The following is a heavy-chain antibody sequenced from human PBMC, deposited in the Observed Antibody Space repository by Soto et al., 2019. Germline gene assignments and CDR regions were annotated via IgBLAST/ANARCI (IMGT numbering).Heavy chain of an antibody. D-gene: IGHD2-8*01. Sequence: SETLSLTCTVSGDSIGNFYWSWIRQPAGKGLESIGRLSTSGRTNYSPSLQSRVTMSLDTSKNRFSLRLTSVSAADTAVYFCARGMGRYFDLWGRGTLVTVSS. CDR1: GDSIGNFY. CDR2: LSTSGRT. V-gene: IGHV4-4*07. J-gene: IGHJ2*01. CDR3: ARGMGRYFDL.